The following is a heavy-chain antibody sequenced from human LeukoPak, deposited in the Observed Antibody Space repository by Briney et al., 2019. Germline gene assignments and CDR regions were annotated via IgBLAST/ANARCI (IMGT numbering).Heavy chain of an antibody. CDR1: GFTFSTFA. Sequence: PGGSLRLSCAASGFTFSTFAMIWVRQPPGKGLGWVSSIFPSGGEIHYADSVRGRFTISRDNSKSTLSLQINSLRAEDTAIYYCATYRQVLLPFESWGQGTLVTVSS. CDR2: IFPSGGEI. D-gene: IGHD2-8*02. J-gene: IGHJ4*02. V-gene: IGHV3-23*01. CDR3: ATYRQVLLPFES.